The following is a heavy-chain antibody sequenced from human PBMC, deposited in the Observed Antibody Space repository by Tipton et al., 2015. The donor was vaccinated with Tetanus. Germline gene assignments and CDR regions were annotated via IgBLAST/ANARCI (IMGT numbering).Heavy chain of an antibody. CDR3: PTSGPGAFGGDY. V-gene: IGHV3-15*01. Sequence: SLRLSCVASGFTFSDTWMSWVRQAPGKGLEWIGRFKSKSDGGAIDYAAPAKGRFIISRDDSKNTLYLQMNDLKTEDTAVYFCPTSGPGAFGGDYWXQGTLVTVSS. CDR2: FKSKSDGGAI. CDR1: GFTFSDTW. D-gene: IGHD3-16*01. J-gene: IGHJ4*02.